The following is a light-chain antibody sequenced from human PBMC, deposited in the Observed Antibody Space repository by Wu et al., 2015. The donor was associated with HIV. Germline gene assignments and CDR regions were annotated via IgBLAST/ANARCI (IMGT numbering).Light chain of an antibody. CDR3: QQLNSYPLT. CDR2: AAS. Sequence: DIQLTQSPSSLSASVGDRVTVTCRASQSIASHLNWYQQKPGKAPKLLIYAASSLQSGVPSRFSGSGSGTEFTLTISSLQPEDFATYYCQQLNSYPLTFGGGTKVEIK. V-gene: IGKV1-9*01. J-gene: IGKJ4*01. CDR1: QSIASH.